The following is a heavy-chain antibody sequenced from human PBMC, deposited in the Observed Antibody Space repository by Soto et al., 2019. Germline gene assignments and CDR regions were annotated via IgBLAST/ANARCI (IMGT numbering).Heavy chain of an antibody. V-gene: IGHV4-39*01. Sequence: QLQLQESGPGLVKPSETLSLTCTVSGGSISSNSYYWAWIRQPPGKGLEWIGNIYYSGTTYYNPSLKSRVAISVDTSKNQFSLKLSSVTAADTAVYYCARHKGGYYSGVDVWGQGTTVTVSS. CDR3: ARHKGGYYSGVDV. J-gene: IGHJ6*02. CDR1: GGSISSNSYY. D-gene: IGHD3-16*01. CDR2: IYYSGTT.